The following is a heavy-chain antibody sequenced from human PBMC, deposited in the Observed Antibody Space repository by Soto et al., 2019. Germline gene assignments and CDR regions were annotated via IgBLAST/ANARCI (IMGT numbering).Heavy chain of an antibody. J-gene: IGHJ5*02. V-gene: IGHV3-21*01. Sequence: EVQLVESGGGLVKPGGSLRLSCAGSGFTFSSYSMNWVRQAPGKGPEWVSFISGSSSFIYLADSVKGRFTISRDNAKSSLYLQMNSLRAEDTALYYCARVTGNCFDPRGQGTLVTVSS. CDR2: ISGSSSFI. D-gene: IGHD3-10*01. CDR1: GFTFSSYS. CDR3: ARVTGNCFDP.